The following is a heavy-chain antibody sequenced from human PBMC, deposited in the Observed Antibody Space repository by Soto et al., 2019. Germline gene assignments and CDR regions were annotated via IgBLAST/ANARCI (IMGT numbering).Heavy chain of an antibody. J-gene: IGHJ6*02. Sequence: SVKVSCKASGGTLSNYGVSWVRQAPGQGLEWMGGIIPISGAARYAPRFQGRVTISADESANTAYLEVNILRSEDTAVYYCARERPNAIFGVVLSYGMDVWGQGTTVTVSS. D-gene: IGHD3-3*01. CDR1: GGTLSNYG. V-gene: IGHV1-69*13. CDR3: ARERPNAIFGVVLSYGMDV. CDR2: IIPISGAA.